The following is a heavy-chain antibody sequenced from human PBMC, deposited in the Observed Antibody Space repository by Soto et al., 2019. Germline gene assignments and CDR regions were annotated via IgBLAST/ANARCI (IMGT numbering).Heavy chain of an antibody. CDR2: INHSGST. J-gene: IGHJ6*02. CDR1: GGSFSGYY. CDR3: ARDKGYYGMDV. V-gene: IGHV4-34*01. Sequence: PSETLSLTCAAYGGSFSGYYWSWIRQPPGKGLEWIGEINHSGSTNYNPSLKSRDTISVDTSKNQFSLKLSSVTAADTAVYYCARDKGYYGMDVWGQGTTVTVSS.